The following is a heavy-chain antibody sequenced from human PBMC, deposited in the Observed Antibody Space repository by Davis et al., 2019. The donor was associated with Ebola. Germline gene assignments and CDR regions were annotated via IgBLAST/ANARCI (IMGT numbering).Heavy chain of an antibody. D-gene: IGHD3-22*01. CDR1: GDSVSSNTAA. CDR3: ASDPPYDQGYDY. Sequence: SQTLSLTCAISGDSVSSNTAAWNWIRQSPSRGLEWLGRTYYRSKWFVDYAVSVKSRMTINSDTSKNQFSLQLSSVTPEDTAVYYCASDPPYDQGYDYWGQGILVTVSS. CDR2: TYYRSKWFV. J-gene: IGHJ4*02. V-gene: IGHV6-1*01.